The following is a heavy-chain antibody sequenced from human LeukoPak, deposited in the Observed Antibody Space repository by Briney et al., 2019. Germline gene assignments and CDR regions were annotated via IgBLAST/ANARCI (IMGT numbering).Heavy chain of an antibody. CDR1: GYTFTTYG. CDR3: ARDYDSTGFYVF. Sequence: ASVKVSCKASGYTFTTYGISWVRQAPAQGLEWMGWISTYSINIKYAQKFQGRLTMTTDTSTSTAYMELRSLRSDDTAVYYCARDYDSTGFYVFWGQGSLVTVSS. V-gene: IGHV1-18*01. D-gene: IGHD3-22*01. J-gene: IGHJ4*02. CDR2: ISTYSINI.